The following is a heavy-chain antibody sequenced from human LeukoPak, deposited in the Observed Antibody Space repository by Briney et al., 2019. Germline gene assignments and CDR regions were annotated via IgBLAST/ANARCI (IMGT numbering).Heavy chain of an antibody. V-gene: IGHV1-8*01. CDR2: MNPNSGNT. Sequence: RASVKVSCKASGYTFTSYVINWVRQATGQGLEWMGWMNPNSGNTGYAQKFQGRVTMTRNTSISTAYMELSSLRSEDTAVYYCARGRRVRGYSGYDFDYWGQGTLVTVSS. J-gene: IGHJ4*02. D-gene: IGHD5-12*01. CDR1: GYTFTSYV. CDR3: ARGRRVRGYSGYDFDY.